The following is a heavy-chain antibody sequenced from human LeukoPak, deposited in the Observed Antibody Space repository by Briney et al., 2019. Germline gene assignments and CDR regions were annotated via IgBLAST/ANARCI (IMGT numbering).Heavy chain of an antibody. CDR1: GYTFTSYG. CDR2: IIPIFGTA. Sequence: GASVKVSCKASGYTFTSYGISWVRQAPGQGLEWMGGIIPIFGTANYAQKFQGRVTITADESTSTAYMELSSLRSEDTAVYYCARDEGAHGPGFGELLAPNWFDPWGQGTLVTVSS. J-gene: IGHJ5*02. CDR3: ARDEGAHGPGFGELLAPNWFDP. D-gene: IGHD3-10*01. V-gene: IGHV1-69*13.